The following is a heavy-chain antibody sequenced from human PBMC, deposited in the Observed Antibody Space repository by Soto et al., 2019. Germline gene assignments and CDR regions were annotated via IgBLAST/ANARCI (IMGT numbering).Heavy chain of an antibody. CDR1: GFTVSSNL. CDR3: ARDPIADYGDYEEFDY. J-gene: IGHJ4*02. D-gene: IGHD4-17*01. V-gene: IGHV3-66*01. Sequence: GGSLRLSRAASGFTVSSNLLNLVRQAPGKGLEWVSVIYSGGSTYYADSVKGRFTISRDNSKNTLYLQMNSLRAEDTAVYYCARDPIADYGDYEEFDYWGQGTLVTVSS. CDR2: IYSGGST.